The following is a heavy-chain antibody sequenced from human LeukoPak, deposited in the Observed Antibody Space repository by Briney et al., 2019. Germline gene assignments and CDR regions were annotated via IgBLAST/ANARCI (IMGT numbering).Heavy chain of an antibody. CDR1: GGTFRSFA. J-gene: IGHJ4*02. V-gene: IGHV1-69*01. Sequence: SVKVSCKASGGTFRSFANSWVRQAPGQGLEWMGGIIPIFRTANYAQKFQGRVTITADESTSTAYMELSSLRSEDTAVYYCARALRYYSDSSGYAFDYWGQGTLVTVSS. CDR2: IIPIFRTA. D-gene: IGHD3-22*01. CDR3: ARALRYYSDSSGYAFDY.